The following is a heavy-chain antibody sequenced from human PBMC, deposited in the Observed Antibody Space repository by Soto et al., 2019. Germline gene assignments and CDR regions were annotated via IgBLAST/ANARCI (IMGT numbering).Heavy chain of an antibody. Sequence: QVQLVESGGGLVKPGGSLRLSCAASGFTFSDYYMSWIRQAPGKGLEWVSYISDSGSTIYYADSVKGRFTISRDNAKNSLDLQMNSLRAEDTAVYYCARYFSPTISCYSTDCRDAVDIWGQGTMVTVSS. V-gene: IGHV3-11*01. CDR2: ISDSGSTI. CDR3: ARYFSPTISCYSTDCRDAVDI. J-gene: IGHJ3*02. CDR1: GFTFSDYY. D-gene: IGHD2-15*01.